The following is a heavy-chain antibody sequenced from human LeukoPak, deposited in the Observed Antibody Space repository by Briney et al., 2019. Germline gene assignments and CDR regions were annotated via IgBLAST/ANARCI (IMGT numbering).Heavy chain of an antibody. CDR1: GGSISSYY. CDR3: APPPYYYEANGYSVA. CDR2: IYYSGST. D-gene: IGHD3-22*01. Sequence: SETLSLTCTVSGGSISSYYWSWIRQPPGKGLEWTGSIYYSGSTYYNPSLKSRVTISVDTSKNQFSLKLSSVTAADTAVYYCAPPPYYYEANGYSVAWGQGTLVTVSS. J-gene: IGHJ5*02. V-gene: IGHV4-59*04.